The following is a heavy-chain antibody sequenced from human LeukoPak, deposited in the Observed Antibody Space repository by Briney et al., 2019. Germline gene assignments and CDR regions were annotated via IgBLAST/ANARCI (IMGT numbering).Heavy chain of an antibody. CDR3: SSRGILPYNWFDP. D-gene: IGHD2-15*01. V-gene: IGHV3-23*01. J-gene: IGHJ5*02. Sequence: GGSLRLSCAASGFTFSSYAMSWVRQAPGKGLEWVSAISGSGGSTYYADSVKGRFNISRDDSKNTLYLQMDSLRAEDTAVYDWSSRGILPYNWFDPWGQGTLVTVSS. CDR1: GFTFSSYA. CDR2: ISGSGGST.